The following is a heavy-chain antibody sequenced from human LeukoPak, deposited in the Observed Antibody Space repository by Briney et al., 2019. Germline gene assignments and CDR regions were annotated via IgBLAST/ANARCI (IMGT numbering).Heavy chain of an antibody. J-gene: IGHJ3*02. CDR3: ARHHLMNYDYVWGSYLRAFDI. V-gene: IGHV4-34*01. Sequence: PSETLSLTCAVYGGSFSGYYWSWIRQPPGKGLEWIGEINHSGSTNYNPSLKSRVTISVDTSKNQFSLKLSSVTAADTAVYYCARHHLMNYDYVWGSYLRAFDIWGQGIMVTVSS. D-gene: IGHD3-16*02. CDR2: INHSGST. CDR1: GGSFSGYY.